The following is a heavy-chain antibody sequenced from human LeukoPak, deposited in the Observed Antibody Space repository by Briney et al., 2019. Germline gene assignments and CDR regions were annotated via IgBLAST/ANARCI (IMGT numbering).Heavy chain of an antibody. CDR2: TYHTSKWFN. D-gene: IGHD4-23*01. J-gene: IGHJ4*02. Sequence: SQTLSLTCAISGDSVSSNSASWHWIRQSPSRGLQWLGRTYHTSKWFNDYAVSLKSRITINPDTSKNQFSLQLNSVTPEDTAVYFCARDNDYGGYYFDYWGQGTLVTVSS. CDR3: ARDNDYGGYYFDY. V-gene: IGHV6-1*01. CDR1: GDSVSSNSAS.